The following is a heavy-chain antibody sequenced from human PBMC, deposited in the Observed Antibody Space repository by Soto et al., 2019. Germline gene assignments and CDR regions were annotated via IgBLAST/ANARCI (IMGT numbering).Heavy chain of an antibody. CDR1: GVSISSSSYF. CDR2: IYYSGST. D-gene: IGHD2-15*01. V-gene: IGHV4-39*01. J-gene: IGHJ4*02. CDR3: ARAVVAARFDY. Sequence: SETVSLTCTVSGVSISSSSYFWGWIRQPPGKGLEWIGSIYYSGSTYYNPSLKSRVTVSVDTSKNQFSLKLSSVTAADTAVYYCARAVVAARFDYWGQGTLVTVSS.